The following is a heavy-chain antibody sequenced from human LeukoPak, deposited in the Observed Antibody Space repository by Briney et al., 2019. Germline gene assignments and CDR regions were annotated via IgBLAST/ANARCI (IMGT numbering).Heavy chain of an antibody. V-gene: IGHV3-74*01. Sequence: GGSLRLSCAASGFTFSSYWMHWVRQVPGKGLVWVSRINTDGSSTTYADSVKGRFTISRDNTENTLYLQMSSLRAEDTAVYYCAREWKKTGAFDHWGQGTPVTVSS. CDR1: GFTFSSYW. CDR3: AREWKKTGAFDH. CDR2: INTDGSST. D-gene: IGHD1-1*01. J-gene: IGHJ4*02.